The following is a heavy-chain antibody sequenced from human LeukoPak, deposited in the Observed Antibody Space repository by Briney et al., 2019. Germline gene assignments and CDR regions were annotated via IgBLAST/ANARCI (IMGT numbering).Heavy chain of an antibody. D-gene: IGHD3-10*01. V-gene: IGHV5-51*01. Sequence: GESLKISCKGSGYSFTSSWLGWVRQMPGKGLEWMGIIYPGDSDTRYSPSFQGQVTISADKSISTAYLQWSSLKASDTAMYYCARYYYGSGRGANWFDPWGQGTLVTVSS. CDR1: GYSFTSSW. CDR3: ARYYYGSGRGANWFDP. J-gene: IGHJ5*02. CDR2: IYPGDSDT.